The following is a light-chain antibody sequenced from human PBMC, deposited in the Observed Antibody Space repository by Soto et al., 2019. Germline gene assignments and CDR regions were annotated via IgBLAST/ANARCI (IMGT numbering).Light chain of an antibody. CDR3: QQYHGISLT. V-gene: IGKV1-5*01. CDR2: DVS. Sequence: VGNIVGTACRATQGLRDSFAGYQQKPGKAPDLLISDVSKLERGVASRFSGSGSGTEFARTSSRLQPADPSMEDCQQYHGISLTFGQGTKLDIK. CDR1: QGLRDS. J-gene: IGKJ2*01.